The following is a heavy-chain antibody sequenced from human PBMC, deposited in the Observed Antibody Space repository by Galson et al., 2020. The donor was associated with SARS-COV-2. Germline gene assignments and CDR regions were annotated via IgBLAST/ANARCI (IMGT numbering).Heavy chain of an antibody. V-gene: IGHV4-61*01. J-gene: IGHJ4*02. CDR2: IYYTGGT. CDR3: ARHAVVLGSTLVNYLDY. Sequence: SETLSLTCNVSGGSVSSGSYYWSWIRQPPGRGLEWIGHIYYTGGTNFHPSLKSRVTMSVDTSKNQFSLKLTSVTAADTAVYYCARHAVVLGSTLVNYLDYWGPGALVTVSS. D-gene: IGHD6-19*01. CDR1: GGSVSSGSYY.